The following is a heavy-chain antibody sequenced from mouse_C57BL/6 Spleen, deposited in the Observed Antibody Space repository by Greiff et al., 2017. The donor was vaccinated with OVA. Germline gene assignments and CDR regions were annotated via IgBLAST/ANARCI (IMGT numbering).Heavy chain of an antibody. Sequence: VQLQQSGAELVRPGTSVKVSCKASGYAFTNYLIEWVKQRPGQGLEWIGVINPGSGGTNYNEKFKGKATLTADKSSSTAYMQLSSLTSEDSAVYCCARSEDDAYYAMDYWGQGTSVTVSS. CDR2: INPGSGGT. CDR1: GYAFTNYL. V-gene: IGHV1-54*01. J-gene: IGHJ4*01. CDR3: ARSEDDAYYAMDY.